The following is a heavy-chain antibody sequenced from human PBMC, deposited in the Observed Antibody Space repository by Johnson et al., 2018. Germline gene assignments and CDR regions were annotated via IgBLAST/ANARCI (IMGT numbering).Heavy chain of an antibody. D-gene: IGHD6-6*01. CDR2: ISSSSSYI. CDR3: ARDPSSSARREFDY. V-gene: IGHV3-21*01. J-gene: IGHJ4*02. Sequence: VQLVETGGGLVKPGGSLRLSCAASGFTFSSYSMNWVRQAPGKGLEWGSSISSSSSYIDYAVSVKGRFTIARDNAKNSMYLQMNRLRAEDTDGDYCARDPSSSARREFDYWGQGTLVTVSS. CDR1: GFTFSSYS.